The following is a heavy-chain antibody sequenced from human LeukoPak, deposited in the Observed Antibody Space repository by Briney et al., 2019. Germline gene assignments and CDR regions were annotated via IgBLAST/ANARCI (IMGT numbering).Heavy chain of an antibody. Sequence: GGSLRLPCAASGFTFSSFAMHWVRQAPGKGLEYVSGINSYGDSTYYGNSVRGRFTISRDNSKNTLYLQLGSLRPEDMGVYYCARDRDSSWYTPVFDYWGQGTLVTVSS. CDR3: ARDRDSSWYTPVFDY. CDR1: GFTFSSFA. J-gene: IGHJ4*02. D-gene: IGHD6-13*01. CDR2: INSYGDST. V-gene: IGHV3-64*01.